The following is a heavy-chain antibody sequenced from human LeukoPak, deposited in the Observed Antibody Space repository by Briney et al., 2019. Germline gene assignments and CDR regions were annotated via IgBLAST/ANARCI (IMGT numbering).Heavy chain of an antibody. CDR1: GGTFSSYA. D-gene: IGHD3-16*01. Sequence: ASVKASCKASGGTFSSYAISWVRQAPGQGLEWMGGIIPIFGTANYAQKFQGRVTITTDESTSTAYMELSSLRSEDTAVYYCARSMGESGYSQFYPFDYWGQGTLVTVSS. CDR2: IIPIFGTA. CDR3: ARSMGESGYSQFYPFDY. V-gene: IGHV1-69*05. J-gene: IGHJ4*02.